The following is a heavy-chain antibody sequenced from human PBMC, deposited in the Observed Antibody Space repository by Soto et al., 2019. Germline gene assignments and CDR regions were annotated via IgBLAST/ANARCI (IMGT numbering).Heavy chain of an antibody. CDR3: GREYCSSTSCFGPDY. CDR2: ISLYNGET. D-gene: IGHD2-2*01. J-gene: IGHJ4*02. CDR1: GYSLTSYG. Sequence: QVQLVQSGAEVKKPGASVKVSCKASGYSLTSYGICWVRQAPGQGLEWMGWISLYNGETKYAQTVQGRVTLTTDTSTCTVYREVRRLRSDDTAVYYCGREYCSSTSCFGPDYWGQGTLVTVSS. V-gene: IGHV1-18*01.